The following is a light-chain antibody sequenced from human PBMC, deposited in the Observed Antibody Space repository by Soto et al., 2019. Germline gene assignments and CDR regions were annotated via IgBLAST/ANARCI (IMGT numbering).Light chain of an antibody. CDR1: QGVSSN. V-gene: IGKV3-15*01. J-gene: IGKJ1*01. CDR2: SAS. Sequence: ETVMTQSPATLSVSPGERATLSCRASQGVSSNLAWYQQKPGQAPRLLIYSASTRATGIPARFSGSGSGTEFTLTISSLQSEDFAVYYCQQYNNWPRTFGQGTKVEIK. CDR3: QQYNNWPRT.